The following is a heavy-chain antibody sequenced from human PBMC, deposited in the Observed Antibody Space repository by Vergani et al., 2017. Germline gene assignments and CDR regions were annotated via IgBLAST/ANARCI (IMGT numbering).Heavy chain of an antibody. CDR2: MHTTGTT. V-gene: IGHV4-61*02. J-gene: IGHJ3*01. D-gene: IGHD6-13*01. CDR3: ARPVEPSAIADGYHV. Sequence: QVQLQESGPGLVKPSQTLSLTCSVSGGSISSGSYYWSWIRQPAGKGLEWIGRMHTTGTTNYNPSLKSRATISVDTSKNQFSLNLSSVTAADTGMYYCARPVEPSAIADGYHVWGQGTMVTVS. CDR1: GGSISSGSYY.